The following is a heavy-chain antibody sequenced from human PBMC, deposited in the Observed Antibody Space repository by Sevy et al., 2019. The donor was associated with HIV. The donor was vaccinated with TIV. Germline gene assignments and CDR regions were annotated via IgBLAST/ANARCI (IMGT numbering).Heavy chain of an antibody. Sequence: GGSLRLSCAASGFSFSDYYMTWIRQAPGKGLEWVSDISGGSRYRNYEDSVKGRFAISRDNAENSLYLQMGSLRAEDTAVYYCAGVRVVAADYYFDYWGQGTLVTVSS. CDR1: GFSFSDYY. D-gene: IGHD6-13*01. CDR2: ISGGSRYR. J-gene: IGHJ4*02. V-gene: IGHV3-11*06. CDR3: AGVRVVAADYYFDY.